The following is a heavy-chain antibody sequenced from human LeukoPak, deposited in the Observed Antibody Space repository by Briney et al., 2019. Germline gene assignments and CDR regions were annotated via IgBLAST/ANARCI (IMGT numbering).Heavy chain of an antibody. CDR1: GFTFSSYE. Sequence: GGSLRLSCAASGFTFSSYEMNWVRQAPGKGLEWVSYISSSGSTIYYADSVKGRFTISRDNAKNSLYLQMNSLRAEDTAVYYCARDRRSSGWYPKPDYWGQGTLVTVSS. J-gene: IGHJ4*02. CDR2: ISSSGSTI. D-gene: IGHD6-19*01. CDR3: ARDRRSSGWYPKPDY. V-gene: IGHV3-48*03.